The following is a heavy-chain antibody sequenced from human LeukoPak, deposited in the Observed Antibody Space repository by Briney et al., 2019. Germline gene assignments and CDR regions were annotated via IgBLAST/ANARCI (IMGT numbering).Heavy chain of an antibody. CDR2: INPNSGGT. V-gene: IGHV1-2*02. Sequence: ASVKVSCKASGYTFTGYYMHWVRQAPGQGLEWMGWINPNSGGTNYAQKFQGRVTMTTDTSTSTAYMELRSLRSDDTAVYYCARDGNDKLDYWGQGTLVTVSS. J-gene: IGHJ4*02. CDR3: ARDGNDKLDY. D-gene: IGHD4-23*01. CDR1: GYTFTGYY.